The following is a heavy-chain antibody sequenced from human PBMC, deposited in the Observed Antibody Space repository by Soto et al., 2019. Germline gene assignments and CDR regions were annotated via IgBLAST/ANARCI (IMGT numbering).Heavy chain of an antibody. D-gene: IGHD5-18*01. CDR1: GYSFTSYW. Sequence: EVQLVQSGAEVKKPGESLKISCKGSGYSFTSYWIGWVRQMPGKGLEWMGIIYPGDSDTRYSPSFQGQVTISADKSISTAYLQWSSLKAADTAMYYCARAGTAMVSGQWLVRGGAFDYWGQGTLVTVSS. V-gene: IGHV5-51*01. CDR2: IYPGDSDT. J-gene: IGHJ4*02. CDR3: ARAGTAMVSGQWLVRGGAFDY.